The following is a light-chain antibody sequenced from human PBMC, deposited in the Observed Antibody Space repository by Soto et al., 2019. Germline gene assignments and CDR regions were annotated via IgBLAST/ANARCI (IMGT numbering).Light chain of an antibody. CDR3: QKYNIAPFT. Sequence: DIQMTQSPSFLSASVGDRVTITCRASQGIDNYLAWYQQKPGKAPKLLIYAASTLQSGVPSRFSGRASGTDFTLTISSLQPEDVATYYCQKYNIAPFTFGPGTKVDIK. V-gene: IGKV1-27*01. J-gene: IGKJ3*01. CDR2: AAS. CDR1: QGIDNY.